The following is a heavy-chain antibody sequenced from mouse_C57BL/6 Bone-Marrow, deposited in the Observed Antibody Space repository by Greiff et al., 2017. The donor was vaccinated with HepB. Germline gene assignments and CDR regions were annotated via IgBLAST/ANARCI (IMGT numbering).Heavy chain of an antibody. CDR1: GYTFTGYW. CDR3: ARPSFYYVYDFFFAY. CDR2: ILPGSGST. Sequence: VQLQQSGAELMKPGASVKLSCKATGYTFTGYWIEWVKQRPGHGLEWIGEILPGSGSTNYNEKFKGKATFTADTSSNTAYMQLSSLTTEDSAIFYCARPSFYYVYDFFFAYWGQGTLVTVSA. J-gene: IGHJ3*01. D-gene: IGHD2-2*01. V-gene: IGHV1-9*01.